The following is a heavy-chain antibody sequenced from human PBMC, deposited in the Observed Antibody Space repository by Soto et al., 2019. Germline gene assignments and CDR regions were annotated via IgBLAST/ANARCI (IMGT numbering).Heavy chain of an antibody. CDR1: GGTFSSYA. CDR3: VCPVEMATRARADYYYGMDV. D-gene: IGHD5-12*01. CDR2: IIPIFGTA. Sequence: SVKVSCKASGGTFSSYAISWVRQAPGQGLEWMGGIIPIFGTANYAQKFQGRVTITADESTSTAYMELSSLRSEDTAVYYCVCPVEMATRARADYYYGMDVWGQGTTVTVSS. V-gene: IGHV1-69*13. J-gene: IGHJ6*02.